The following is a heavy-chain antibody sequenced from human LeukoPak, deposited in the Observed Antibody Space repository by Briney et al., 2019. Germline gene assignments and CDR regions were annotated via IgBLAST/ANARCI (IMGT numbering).Heavy chain of an antibody. Sequence: GGSLRLSCAASGFTFSSYEMNWVRQAPGKGLEWVSYISSSGSTIYYADSVKGRFTISRDNSKNTLYLQMNSLRAEDTAVYYCAKDVAAGKTPRKLPEGWGQGTLVTVSS. D-gene: IGHD6-19*01. CDR1: GFTFSSYE. V-gene: IGHV3-48*03. J-gene: IGHJ4*02. CDR2: ISSSGSTI. CDR3: AKDVAAGKTPRKLPEG.